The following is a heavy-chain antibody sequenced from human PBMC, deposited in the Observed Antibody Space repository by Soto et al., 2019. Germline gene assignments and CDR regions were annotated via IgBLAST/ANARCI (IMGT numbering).Heavy chain of an antibody. Sequence: SETLSLTCTVSGGSMSGNYWSWIRQPPGKGLEWIGYIYYSGNTNYNSSLESRVTISVDTSKNQFSLKLTSVTAADTAVYFCGRGGWSIDYWGQGTSVTV. CDR2: IYYSGNT. CDR1: GGSMSGNY. D-gene: IGHD6-19*01. V-gene: IGHV4-59*01. CDR3: GRGGWSIDY. J-gene: IGHJ4*02.